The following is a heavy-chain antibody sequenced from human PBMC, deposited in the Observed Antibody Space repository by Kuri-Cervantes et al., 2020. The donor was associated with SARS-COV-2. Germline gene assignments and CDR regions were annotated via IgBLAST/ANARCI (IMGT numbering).Heavy chain of an antibody. CDR2: IDSSSYYI. J-gene: IGHJ4*02. Sequence: GESLKISCAASGLTFSGYSMNWIRQAPGKGLEWVASIDSSSYYIYHADSVKGRLTISRDNAKTSPYLQMNSLKPEDTAVYYCAREEGGELGEAFDYWGQGALVTVSS. D-gene: IGHD7-27*01. CDR1: GLTFSGYS. CDR3: AREEGGELGEAFDY. V-gene: IGHV3-21*01.